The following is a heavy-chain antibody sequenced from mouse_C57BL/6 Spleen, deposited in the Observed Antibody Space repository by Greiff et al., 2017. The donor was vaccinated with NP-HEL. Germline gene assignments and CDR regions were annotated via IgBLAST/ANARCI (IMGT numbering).Heavy chain of an antibody. CDR3: ARSVMDY. CDR1: GYSFTGYY. Sequence: VQLQQSGPELVKPGASVKISCKASGYSFTGYYMNWVKQSPEKSLEWIGEINPSTGGTTYNQKFKAKATLTVDKSSSTAYMQLKSLTSEDSAVYYCARSVMDYWGQGTSVTVSS. J-gene: IGHJ4*01. V-gene: IGHV1-42*01. CDR2: INPSTGGT.